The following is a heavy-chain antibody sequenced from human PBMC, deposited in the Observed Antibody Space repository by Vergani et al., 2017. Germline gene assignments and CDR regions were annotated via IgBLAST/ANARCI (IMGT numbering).Heavy chain of an antibody. Sequence: EVQLVESGGGLVQPGGSLRLSCAASGFTFSSYEMNWVRQAPGKGLEWGSYISSSGSTIYYADSVKGRFTISRDNAKNSLYLQMNSLRAEDTAVYYCARAMGIAVAGTGFDYWGQGTLVTVSS. CDR3: ARAMGIAVAGTGFDY. V-gene: IGHV3-48*03. D-gene: IGHD6-19*01. J-gene: IGHJ4*02. CDR2: ISSSGSTI. CDR1: GFTFSSYE.